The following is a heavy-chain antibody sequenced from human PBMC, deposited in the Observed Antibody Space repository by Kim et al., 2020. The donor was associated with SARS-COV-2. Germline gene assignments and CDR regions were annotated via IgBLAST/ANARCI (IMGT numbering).Heavy chain of an antibody. D-gene: IGHD3-10*01. V-gene: IGHV4-31*03. CDR2: ISYSGTT. Sequence: SETLSLTCTVSGGSISSGDYFWTWMRHQPGRGLEWIGYISYSGTTYYNLSLKSRLSMSVDTSKNQFSLKLTSVTAADTAVYYCARGWNGSGYYYMDVWG. J-gene: IGHJ6*03. CDR1: GGSISSGDYF. CDR3: ARGWNGSGYYYMDV.